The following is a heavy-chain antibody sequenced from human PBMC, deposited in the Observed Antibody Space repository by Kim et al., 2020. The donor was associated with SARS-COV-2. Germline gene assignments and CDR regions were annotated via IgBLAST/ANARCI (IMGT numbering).Heavy chain of an antibody. CDR1: GFTFSNAW. V-gene: IGHV3-15*01. CDR2: IKSKTDGGTT. D-gene: IGHD3-10*01. CDR3: TIELLWFGDTGY. J-gene: IGHJ4*02. Sequence: GGSLRLSCAASGFTFSNAWMSWVRQAPGKGLEWVGRIKSKTDGGTTDYAAPVKGRFTISRDDSKNTLYLQMNSLKTEDTAVYYCTIELLWFGDTGYWGQGTLVTVSS.